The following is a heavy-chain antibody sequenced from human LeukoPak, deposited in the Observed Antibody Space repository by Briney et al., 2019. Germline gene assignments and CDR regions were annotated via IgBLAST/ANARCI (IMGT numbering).Heavy chain of an antibody. CDR2: ISGSGGST. V-gene: IGHV3-23*01. Sequence: GGSLRLSCAASGFTFSSYAMSWVRQAPGKGLEWVSAISGSGGSTYYADSVKGRFTISRDNSKSTLYLQMNSLRAEDTAVYYCAKVKWIQLYYYFDYWGQGTLVTVSS. J-gene: IGHJ4*02. CDR3: AKVKWIQLYYYFDY. CDR1: GFTFSSYA. D-gene: IGHD5-18*01.